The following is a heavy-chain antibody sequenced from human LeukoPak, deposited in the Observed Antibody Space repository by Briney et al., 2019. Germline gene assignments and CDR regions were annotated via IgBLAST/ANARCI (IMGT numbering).Heavy chain of an antibody. V-gene: IGHV1-8*01. CDR3: ARGSMEGDPSDY. D-gene: IGHD1-1*01. Sequence: GASVKVSCKASGYTFTSYDINWVRQATGQGLEWMGWMNPNSGNTGYAQKFQGRVTMTRDTSISTAYMELSSLRSEDTAVYYCARGSMEGDPSDYWGQGTLVTVSS. CDR2: MNPNSGNT. CDR1: GYTFTSYD. J-gene: IGHJ4*01.